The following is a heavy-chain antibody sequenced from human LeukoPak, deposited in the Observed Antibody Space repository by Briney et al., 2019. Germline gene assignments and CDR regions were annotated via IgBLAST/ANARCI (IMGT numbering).Heavy chain of an antibody. J-gene: IGHJ4*02. CDR2: ISSSSSYI. CDR3: ARVGDYGSGFDF. V-gene: IGHV3-21*01. D-gene: IGHD3-10*01. Sequence: GGSLRLSCAASGFTFSSYSMNWVRQAPGKGLEWVSSISSSSSYIYYADSVKGRFTISGDNAKNTLYLQMNSLRAEDTAVYYCARVGDYGSGFDFWGQGTLVTVSS. CDR1: GFTFSSYS.